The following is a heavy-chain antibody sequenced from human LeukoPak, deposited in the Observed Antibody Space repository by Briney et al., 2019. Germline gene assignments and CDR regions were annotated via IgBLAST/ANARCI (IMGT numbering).Heavy chain of an antibody. J-gene: IGHJ6*02. CDR3: ARVKSTYYYYGMDV. Sequence: ASVKVSCKASGGTFSSYAISWVRQAPGQGLEWMGWMNPNSGNTGYAQKFQGRVTMTRNTSISTAYMELSSLRSEDTAVYYCARVKSTYYYYGMDVWGQGTTVTVSS. V-gene: IGHV1-8*02. CDR1: GGTFSSYA. CDR2: MNPNSGNT.